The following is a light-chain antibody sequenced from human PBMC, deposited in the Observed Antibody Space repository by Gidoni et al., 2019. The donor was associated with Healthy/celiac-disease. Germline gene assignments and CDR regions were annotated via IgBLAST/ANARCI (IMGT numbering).Light chain of an antibody. J-gene: IGKJ4*01. Sequence: DIQMTQSPSSLSASVGDRVTITCQASQDISNYLNWYQQKPGKAPKLLIYEASNLETGVPSRFSGSGSGTDFTFTISSLQPEDIATYYCQQYDNLLGTFGGGTKVEIK. CDR2: EAS. CDR3: QQYDNLLGT. V-gene: IGKV1-33*01. CDR1: QDISNY.